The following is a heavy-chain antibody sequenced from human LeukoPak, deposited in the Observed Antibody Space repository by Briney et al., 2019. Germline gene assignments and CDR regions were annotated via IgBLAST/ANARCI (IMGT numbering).Heavy chain of an antibody. V-gene: IGHV3-48*03. CDR3: ARGGYDYPADY. CDR2: LNSPGHTF. CDR1: GFTLSGFE. Sequence: GGSLGLSCAASGFTLSGFEMNWFRQALGKGLEWVSFLNSPGHTFYYADSVRGRFTTSRDNAKNSLYMQMNSLGADDTAFYYCARGGYDYPADYWGRGTLVTVSS. D-gene: IGHD5-12*01. J-gene: IGHJ4*02.